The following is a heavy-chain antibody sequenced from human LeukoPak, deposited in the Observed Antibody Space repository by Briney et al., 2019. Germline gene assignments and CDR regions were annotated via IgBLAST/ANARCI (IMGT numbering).Heavy chain of an antibody. J-gene: IGHJ4*02. Sequence: ASVKVSCKASGYSFTGYYMHWVRQAPGQGLEWMGWINPNSGGTKYAQKFQGRVTMTKDTSIRTVYKELSGLRSDDTAVFYCVRMGYTYGYGDFWGQGTLVTVSS. CDR2: INPNSGGT. D-gene: IGHD5-18*01. CDR1: GYSFTGYY. CDR3: VRMGYTYGYGDF. V-gene: IGHV1-2*02.